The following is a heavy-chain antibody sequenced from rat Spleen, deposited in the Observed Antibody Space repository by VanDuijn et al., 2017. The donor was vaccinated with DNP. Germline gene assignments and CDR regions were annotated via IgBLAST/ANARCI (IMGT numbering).Heavy chain of an antibody. D-gene: IGHD1-7*01. V-gene: IGHV3-3*01. Sequence: EVQLQESGPGLVKPSQSLSLTCSVTGYSITSSYRWNWIRNFPGNKLEWMGYINSAGTTNYNPSLKSRISITRDTSKNHFFLHLNSVTTEDTATYYCARWTRYFDYGGQGVMVTVSS. CDR1: GYSITSSYR. CDR3: ARWTRYFDY. CDR2: INSAGTT. J-gene: IGHJ2*01.